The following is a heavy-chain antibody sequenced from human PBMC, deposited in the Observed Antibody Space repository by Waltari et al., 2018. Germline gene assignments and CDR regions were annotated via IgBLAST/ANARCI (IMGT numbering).Heavy chain of an antibody. Sequence: EVQLVESGGGLIQPGGSLRLSCAVSGVTVNSNYMSWVRQAPGKGLEWVSVIYSGGSTYYADSVKVRFTISRDNSKNTLYLQMNSLRAEDTAVYYCAGCRPLDFYFDYWGQGNLVTVSS. J-gene: IGHJ4*02. CDR3: AGCRPLDFYFDY. CDR2: IYSGGST. CDR1: GVTVNSNY. V-gene: IGHV3-53*01.